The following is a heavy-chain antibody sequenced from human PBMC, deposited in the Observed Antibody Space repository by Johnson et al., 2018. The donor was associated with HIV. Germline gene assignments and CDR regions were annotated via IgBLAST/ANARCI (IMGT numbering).Heavy chain of an antibody. J-gene: IGHJ3*02. D-gene: IGHD2-2*01. CDR2: ISYDGSNK. Sequence: QMLLVESGGGVVQPGRSLRLSCAASGFTFSSYAMHWVRQAPGKGLEWVAVISYDGSNKYYADSVKGRFTISRDSSKDTLYVQMNSLRGEDTAVYCCASDPEPFRGYHGDAFDIWGQGTVVTVSS. CDR3: ASDPEPFRGYHGDAFDI. CDR1: GFTFSSYA. V-gene: IGHV3-30*04.